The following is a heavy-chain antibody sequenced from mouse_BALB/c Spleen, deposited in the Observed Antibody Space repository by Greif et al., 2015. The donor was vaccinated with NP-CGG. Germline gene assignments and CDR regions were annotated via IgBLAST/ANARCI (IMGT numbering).Heavy chain of an antibody. CDR3: ARHVGDYPWFAY. CDR1: GFTFSSYG. J-gene: IGHJ3*01. D-gene: IGHD2-4*01. CDR2: ISSGGSYT. V-gene: IGHV5-6*01. Sequence: EVQLVESGGDLVKPGGSLKLSCAASGFTFSSYGMSWVRQTPDKRLEWVATISSGGSYTYYPDSVKGRFTISRDNAKNTLYLQMSSLKSEDTAMYYCARHVGDYPWFAYWGQGTLVTVSA.